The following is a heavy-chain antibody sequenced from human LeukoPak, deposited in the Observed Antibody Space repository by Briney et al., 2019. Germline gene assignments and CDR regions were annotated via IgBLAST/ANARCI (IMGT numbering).Heavy chain of an antibody. Sequence: GGSLRLSCAASGFTVSSNFMSWVRQAPGKGLEGVSMIYSGGNTYYTDSVKGRFTISRDNSKNTLDLQMNSLRAEDTAVYYCARRGHGYGSPFDYWGQGTLVTVSS. V-gene: IGHV3-66*04. CDR2: IYSGGNT. D-gene: IGHD5-18*01. J-gene: IGHJ4*02. CDR1: GFTVSSNF. CDR3: ARRGHGYGSPFDY.